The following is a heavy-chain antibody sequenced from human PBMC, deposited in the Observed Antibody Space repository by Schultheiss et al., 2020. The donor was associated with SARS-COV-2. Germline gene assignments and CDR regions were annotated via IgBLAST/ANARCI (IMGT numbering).Heavy chain of an antibody. V-gene: IGHV4-59*01. D-gene: IGHD4/OR15-4a*01. CDR3: ARDQDYGRNAFDI. Sequence: SETPSLTCSVSGSSITGFFWTWIRQPPGKGLDPIGNIYFTGITKYNPSLKSRVTISIDTSKNQFSLKLGSVTAADTAVYYCARDQDYGRNAFDIWGQGTMVTVSS. CDR1: GSSITGFF. CDR2: IYFTGIT. J-gene: IGHJ3*02.